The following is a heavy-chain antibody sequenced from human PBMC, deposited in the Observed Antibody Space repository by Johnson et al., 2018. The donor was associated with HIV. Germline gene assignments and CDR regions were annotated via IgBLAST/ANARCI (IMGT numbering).Heavy chain of an antibody. CDR3: TTRTWSDAFDI. J-gene: IGHJ3*02. D-gene: IGHD1-1*01. Sequence: VQLVESGGGLVQPGGSLRLSCAASGFTFSSYDMHWVRQAPGKGLEWVGRIKSKTDGGTTDYAAPVQGRFTISRDDSKNTLYLQMNSLKTEDTAVYFCTTRTWSDAFDIWGRGTMVTVSS. CDR1: GFTFSSYD. CDR2: IKSKTDGGTT. V-gene: IGHV3-15*01.